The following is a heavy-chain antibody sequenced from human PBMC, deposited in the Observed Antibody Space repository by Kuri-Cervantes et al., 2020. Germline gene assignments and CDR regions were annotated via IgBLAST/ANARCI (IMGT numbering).Heavy chain of an antibody. V-gene: IGHV3-13*01. Sequence: GGSLRLSCAASGFTFSSYDMHWVRQATGKGLEWVSAIGIAGDTYYPDSVKGRFTISRDNSKNTLYLQMNSLRAEDTAVYYCAKKRGRYYYYGMDVWGQGTTVTVSS. D-gene: IGHD2-15*01. CDR2: IGIAGDT. CDR1: GFTFSSYD. CDR3: AKKRGRYYYYGMDV. J-gene: IGHJ6*02.